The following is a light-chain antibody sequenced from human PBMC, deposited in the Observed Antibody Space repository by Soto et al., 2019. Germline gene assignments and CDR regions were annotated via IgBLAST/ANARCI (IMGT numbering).Light chain of an antibody. CDR3: QHYNSYSEA. V-gene: IGKV1-5*03. CDR2: KAS. CDR1: QTISSW. J-gene: IGKJ1*01. Sequence: DIQRTQSPSTLSGSVGDRFTITCWASQTISSWLAWYQQKPGKAPKLLIYKASTLKSGVTSRFSGSGSGTEFTLTISSLQPDDFATYYCQHYNSYSEAFGQGTKVDIK.